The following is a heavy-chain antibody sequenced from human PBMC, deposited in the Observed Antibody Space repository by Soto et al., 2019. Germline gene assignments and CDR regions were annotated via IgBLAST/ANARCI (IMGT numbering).Heavy chain of an antibody. CDR3: ARGHRFGESKNDY. CDR1: GGSISSGDYY. V-gene: IGHV4-30-4*01. CDR2: IYSSGTT. D-gene: IGHD3-10*01. Sequence: QVQLQESGPGLVQPSQTLSLTCTVSGGSISSGDYYWTWIRQSPGKGLEWIGYIYSSGTTYYNPSLKSRVAMSADTYQNQFSLNLESVTAADTALYYCARGHRFGESKNDYWGQGTLVTVSS. J-gene: IGHJ4*02.